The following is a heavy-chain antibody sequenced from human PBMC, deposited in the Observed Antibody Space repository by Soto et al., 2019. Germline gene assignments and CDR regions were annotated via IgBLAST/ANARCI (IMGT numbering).Heavy chain of an antibody. Sequence: EASVKVACRPSGYTFTSYGFSCVRQAAGQGLEWMGWISAYNGDTNYPQKFQARVTMTTDTSTSTAYLDLRSLRSDDTAVYYCARSSGTYPPSRYYYGLDVWGQGTTVTVSS. D-gene: IGHD1-26*01. CDR2: ISAYNGDT. J-gene: IGHJ6*02. CDR3: ARSSGTYPPSRYYYGLDV. V-gene: IGHV1-18*01. CDR1: GYTFTSYG.